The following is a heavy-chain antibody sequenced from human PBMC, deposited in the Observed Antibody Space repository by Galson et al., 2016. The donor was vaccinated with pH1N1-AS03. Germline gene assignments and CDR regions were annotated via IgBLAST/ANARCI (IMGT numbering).Heavy chain of an antibody. V-gene: IGHV1-2*04. CDR2: INPNNGVT. J-gene: IGHJ6*02. D-gene: IGHD1-26*01. CDR3: ARDPRGPCSSATCATTYYFGMDV. CDR1: GYIFTGFY. Sequence: SVKVSCKASGYIFTGFYVHWVRQAPGQGLEWMGWINPNNGVTNYAQKFQAWVTMTGDTSISTAHMELYGLQSDDTAVYYCARDPRGPCSSATCATTYYFGMDVWGQGTTVIVSS.